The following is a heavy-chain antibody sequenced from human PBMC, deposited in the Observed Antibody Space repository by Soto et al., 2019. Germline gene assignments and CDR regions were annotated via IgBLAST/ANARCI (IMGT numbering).Heavy chain of an antibody. CDR3: ARHYPTVTSGYYYYYGMDV. CDR2: IYYSGST. V-gene: IGHV4-39*01. D-gene: IGHD4-4*01. Sequence: QLQLQESGPGLVKPSETLSLTCTVSGGSISSSSYYWGWIRQPPGKGLEWIGSIYYSGSTYYNPSLKRRVTISVDTSKNQFSLKLSSVTAADTAVYYCARHYPTVTSGYYYYYGMDVWGQGTTVTVSS. J-gene: IGHJ6*02. CDR1: GGSISSSSYY.